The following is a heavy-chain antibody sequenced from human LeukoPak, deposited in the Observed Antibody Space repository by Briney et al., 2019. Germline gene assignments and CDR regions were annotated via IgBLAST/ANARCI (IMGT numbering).Heavy chain of an antibody. CDR3: AKVKGLLWFGELSWFDP. CDR2: ISGSGCST. J-gene: IGHJ5*02. Sequence: PGGSLRLSCAASGFTFSSYAMSWVGQAPGKGMEWVSAISGSGCSTYYADSVKGRFTISRDNSKNTLYLQMNSRRAEDTAVYYCAKVKGLLWFGELSWFDPWGQGTLVTVSS. CDR1: GFTFSSYA. D-gene: IGHD3-10*01. V-gene: IGHV3-23*01.